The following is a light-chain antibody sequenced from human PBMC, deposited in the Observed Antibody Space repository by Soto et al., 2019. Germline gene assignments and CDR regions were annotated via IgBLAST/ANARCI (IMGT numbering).Light chain of an antibody. CDR1: SSDVGDNNY. J-gene: IGLJ1*01. CDR2: DVT. CDR3: SSYTSSSTLYV. V-gene: IGLV2-14*01. Sequence: QSALTQPASVSGSPGPSITIACTGTSSDVGDNNYVSWYQQHPGKAPKLMIYDVTHRPSGISNRFSGSKSGNTASLTISGLQAEDEAEYYCSSYTSSSTLYVFGSGTKLTVL.